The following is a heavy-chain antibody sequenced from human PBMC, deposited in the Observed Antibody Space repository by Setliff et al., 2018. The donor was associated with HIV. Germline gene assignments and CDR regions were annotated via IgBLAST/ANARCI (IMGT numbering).Heavy chain of an antibody. CDR3: AREWRGRYYYYMDV. CDR1: GGSISSHY. D-gene: IGHD3-10*01. Sequence: SETLSLTCTVSGGSISSHYWSWIRQPPGKRLEWIGYIYYSGSAYYNPSLKSRVTISLDTSKNQFSLKLTSMTAADTAVYYCAREWRGRYYYYMDVWGKGTTVTVSS. CDR2: IYYSGSA. J-gene: IGHJ6*03. V-gene: IGHV4-59*11.